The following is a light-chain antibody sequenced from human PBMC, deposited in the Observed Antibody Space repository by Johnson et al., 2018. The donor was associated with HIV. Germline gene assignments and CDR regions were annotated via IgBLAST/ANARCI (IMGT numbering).Light chain of an antibody. V-gene: IGLV1-51*02. J-gene: IGLJ1*01. CDR1: SSNIGNNY. Sequence: QSVLTQPPSVSAAPGQKVAISCSGSSSNIGNNYVSWYQQLPRTAPKLLIYENNKRPSGIPDRLSGSKSGTSATLGITGLQTGDEADYYCGTWDSSLSASVFGTGTKVTVL. CDR3: GTWDSSLSASV. CDR2: ENN.